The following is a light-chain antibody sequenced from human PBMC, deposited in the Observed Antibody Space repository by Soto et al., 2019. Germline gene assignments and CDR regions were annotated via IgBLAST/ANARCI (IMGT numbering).Light chain of an antibody. CDR2: GAS. V-gene: IGKV3-20*01. Sequence: EIVLTQSPGTLSLSPGERATLSCRASRSVTSNYLGWYQQKPGQAHRLLIYGASSRATGIPDRFSGSGSGTDFTLTVSRLEPADFALYYCQQYASSPFTLGQGTKLEI. J-gene: IGKJ2*01. CDR1: RSVTSNY. CDR3: QQYASSPFT.